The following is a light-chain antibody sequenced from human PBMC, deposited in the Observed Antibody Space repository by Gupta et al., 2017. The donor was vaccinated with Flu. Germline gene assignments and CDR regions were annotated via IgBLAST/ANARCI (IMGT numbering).Light chain of an antibody. CDR3: HHEDDWRRRYS. V-gene: IGKV3-15*01. J-gene: IGKJ2*03. CDR2: GAS. CDR1: QGVNNN. Sequence: EIVMTQSPATVSVSPGERVALSRRANQGVNNNLAWYQQKPGQAPRLLIYGASTRATGIPARFSGSGAGTEFTLTISSRQSEDFAVYYCHHEDDWRRRYSFGQGTKLDIK.